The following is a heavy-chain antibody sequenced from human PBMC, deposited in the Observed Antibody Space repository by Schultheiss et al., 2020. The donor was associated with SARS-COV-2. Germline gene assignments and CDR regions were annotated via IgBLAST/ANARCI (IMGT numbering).Heavy chain of an antibody. CDR3: ARDVDNSYGVDY. CDR1: GFTFSTYS. D-gene: IGHD5-18*01. V-gene: IGHV3-23*01. Sequence: GGSLRLSCAASGFTFSTYSISWVRQAPGKGLEWVSAISGSGGSTYYADSVKGRFTISRDNSKNTLYLQMNSLRAEDTAVYYCARDVDNSYGVDYWGQGTLVTVSS. CDR2: ISGSGGST. J-gene: IGHJ4*02.